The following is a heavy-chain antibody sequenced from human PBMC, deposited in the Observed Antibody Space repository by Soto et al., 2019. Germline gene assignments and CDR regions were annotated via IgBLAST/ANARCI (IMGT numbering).Heavy chain of an antibody. CDR1: GFTFSSYA. J-gene: IGHJ1*01. CDR3: AKEILRLPSGYHPNLLAP. Sequence: GGSLRLSCAASGFTFSSYAMSWVRQAPGKGLEWVSAISGSGGSTYYADSVKGRFTISRDNSKNTLYLQMNSLRAEDTAVYYCAKEILRLPSGYHPNLLAPCGQGSLVPVSS. CDR2: ISGSGGST. D-gene: IGHD5-12*01. V-gene: IGHV3-23*01.